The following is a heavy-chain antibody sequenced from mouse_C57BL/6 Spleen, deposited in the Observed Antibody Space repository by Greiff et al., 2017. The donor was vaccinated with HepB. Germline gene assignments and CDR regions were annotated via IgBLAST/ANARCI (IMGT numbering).Heavy chain of an antibody. CDR1: GFTFSSYT. CDR2: ISGGGGNT. CDR3: ARHASSYLAAMDY. J-gene: IGHJ4*01. V-gene: IGHV5-9*01. Sequence: EVMLVESGGGLVKPGGSLKLSCAASGFTFSSYTMSWVRQTPEKRLEWVATISGGGGNTYYPDSVKGRFTISRDNAKNTLYLQMSSLRSEDTALYYCARHASSYLAAMDYWGQGTSVTVSS. D-gene: IGHD2-10*01.